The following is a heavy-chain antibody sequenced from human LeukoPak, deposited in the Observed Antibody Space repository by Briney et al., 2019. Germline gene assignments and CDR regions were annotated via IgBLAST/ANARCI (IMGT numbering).Heavy chain of an antibody. D-gene: IGHD4-23*01. CDR1: GDTFSSYG. J-gene: IGHJ4*02. V-gene: IGHV1-69*04. CDR2: IIPIVGST. CDR3: ARHYGGLDDY. Sequence: GASVKVSCKTSGDTFSSYGISWVRQAPGQGLEWMGRIIPIVGSTNYAEKLQGRVTITADKSTSTVYMELSSLRSEDTAVYYCARHYGGLDDYWGQGTLVTVSS.